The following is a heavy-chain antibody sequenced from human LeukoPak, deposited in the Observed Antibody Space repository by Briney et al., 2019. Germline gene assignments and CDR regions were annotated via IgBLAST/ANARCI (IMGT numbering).Heavy chain of an antibody. CDR3: AKDVVRLGAPTY. D-gene: IGHD3-16*01. J-gene: IGHJ4*02. V-gene: IGHV3-23*01. CDR1: GFIFSSYA. CDR2: ISVSGGNI. Sequence: GGSLRLSCAASGFIFSSYAMNWVRQAPGKGLERVSTISVSGGNIYYADSVKGRFTISRDNSKNTLYLQMTSLRAEDTAVYYCAKDVVRLGAPTYWGQGTLVTVSS.